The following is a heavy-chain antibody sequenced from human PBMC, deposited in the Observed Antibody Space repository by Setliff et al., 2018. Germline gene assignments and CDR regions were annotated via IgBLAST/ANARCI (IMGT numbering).Heavy chain of an antibody. CDR3: ARGLHSGTYWGTRPLGLDY. Sequence: SETLSLTCAVSGGPTIGYYWTWIRQAPGKGLEWIGYIHPWGGSSESTNYSPSLKSRITISLDKSKSQFSLKLTSATVADTAVYYCARGLHSGTYWGTRPLGLDYWGQGSLVTVS. CDR2: IHPWGGSSEST. CDR1: GGPTIGYY. J-gene: IGHJ4*02. D-gene: IGHD1-26*01. V-gene: IGHV4-59*08.